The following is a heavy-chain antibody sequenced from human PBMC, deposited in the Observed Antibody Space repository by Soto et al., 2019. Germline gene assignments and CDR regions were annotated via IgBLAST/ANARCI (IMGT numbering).Heavy chain of an antibody. V-gene: IGHV1-69*13. CDR2: IIPIFGTA. Sequence: GASVKVSCKASGGTFSSYAISWVRQAPGQGLEWMGGIIPIFGTANYAQKFQGRVTITADESTSTAYMELSSLRSEDTAVYYCARARDDYLEWLPIDYWGQGTLVTVSS. J-gene: IGHJ4*02. CDR3: ARARDDYLEWLPIDY. CDR1: GGTFSSYA. D-gene: IGHD3-3*01.